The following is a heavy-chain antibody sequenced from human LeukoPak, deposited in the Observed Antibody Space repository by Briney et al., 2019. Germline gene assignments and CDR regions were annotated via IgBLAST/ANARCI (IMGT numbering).Heavy chain of an antibody. V-gene: IGHV4-59*11. CDR3: ARDQSEFDY. Sequence: SETLSLTCTISGGSIRTHYWTWIRQPPGKGLEWIGYVHYSGVTDYTPSLGIRVTISLDTSKSQFSLELRSVTAADTAVYYCARDQSEFDYWGQGTLVTVSS. CDR2: VHYSGVT. CDR1: GGSIRTHY. J-gene: IGHJ4*02.